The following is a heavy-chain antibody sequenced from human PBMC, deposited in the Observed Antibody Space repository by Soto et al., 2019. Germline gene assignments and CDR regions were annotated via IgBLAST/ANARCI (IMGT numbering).Heavy chain of an antibody. V-gene: IGHV3-33*01. CDR3: ARDHNFGTKGGSFDI. Sequence: GGSLRLSCAASGFTFRIYSMHWVRQSPGKGLEWVAVMWYDGTNKYYGESVKGRFTISRDNSENTLYLQMNSLRVEDTAVYYCARDHNFGTKGGSFDIWGHGTLVTVSS. J-gene: IGHJ3*02. CDR1: GFTFRIYS. D-gene: IGHD3-3*01. CDR2: MWYDGTNK.